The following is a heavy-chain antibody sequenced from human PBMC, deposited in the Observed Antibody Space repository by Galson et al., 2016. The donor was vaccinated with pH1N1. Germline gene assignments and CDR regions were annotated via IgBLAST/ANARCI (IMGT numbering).Heavy chain of an antibody. Sequence: QSGAEVKKPGESLKISCKGSGYSFTRYWIGWVRQIPGKGLEWMGIIFPGDSDTRYSPSFQGQVTISADKSISTAYLQWSSLKASDNAMYYCARHSGDGYRYGSERYFDYWGQGTLVTVSS. V-gene: IGHV5-51*01. D-gene: IGHD5-18*01. CDR1: GYSFTRYW. CDR2: IFPGDSDT. CDR3: ARHSGDGYRYGSERYFDY. J-gene: IGHJ4*02.